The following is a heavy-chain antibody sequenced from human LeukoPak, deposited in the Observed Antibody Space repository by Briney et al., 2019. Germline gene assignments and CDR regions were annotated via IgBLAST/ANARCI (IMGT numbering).Heavy chain of an antibody. V-gene: IGHV1-2*02. CDR1: GYTFTGYY. D-gene: IGHD2/OR15-2a*01. CDR3: ARTFYDTLDSDAFDF. Sequence: ASVKVSCKASGYTFTGYYMHWVRQAPGQGLEWMGWINPSNGRTGYAQKFQGRVSMTRDTSISTAYMELSRLRSDDTAVYYCARTFYDTLDSDAFDFWGQGTMVIVSS. CDR2: INPSNGRT. J-gene: IGHJ3*01.